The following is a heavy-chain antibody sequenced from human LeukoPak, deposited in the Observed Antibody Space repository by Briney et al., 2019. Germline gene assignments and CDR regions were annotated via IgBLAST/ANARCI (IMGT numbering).Heavy chain of an antibody. CDR2: IKGDGSEK. D-gene: IGHD3-22*01. J-gene: IGHJ4*02. CDR3: ARDRGWRSGGYYLYYFDF. Sequence: GGSLRLSCAASGFTFSNYFMSWVRQAPGEGLEWVASIKGDGSEKYYVDSVKGRFTISRDNAKNSLLLQMNSLRAEDTAVYFCARDRGWRSGGYYLYYFDFWGQGTLVTVPS. CDR1: GFTFSNYF. V-gene: IGHV3-7*01.